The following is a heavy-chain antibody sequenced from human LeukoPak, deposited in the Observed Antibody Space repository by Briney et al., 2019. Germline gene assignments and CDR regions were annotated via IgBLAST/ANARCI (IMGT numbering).Heavy chain of an antibody. J-gene: IGHJ5*02. V-gene: IGHV3-23*01. CDR3: AKDPRTGIPNWFDP. D-gene: IGHD7-27*01. CDR1: GLSVSSNF. Sequence: GGSLRLSCAATGLSVSSNFMSWVRQAPGKGLEWVSAISGSGGSTYYADSVKGRLTISRDNSKNTLYLQMNSLRAEDTAVYYCAKDPRTGIPNWFDPWGQGTLVTVSS. CDR2: ISGSGGST.